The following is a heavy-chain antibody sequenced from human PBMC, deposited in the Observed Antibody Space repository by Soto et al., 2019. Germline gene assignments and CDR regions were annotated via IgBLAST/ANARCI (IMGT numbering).Heavy chain of an antibody. CDR1: GGTFSSYT. CDR2: IIPILGIA. Sequence: SVKVSCKASGGTFSSYTISWVQQAPGQGLEWMGRIIPILGIANYAQKFQGRVTITADKSTSTAYMELSSLRSEDTAVYYCARAKDCTIGVCYKGGGFFDYWGQGTLVPVSS. D-gene: IGHD2-8*01. CDR3: ARAKDCTIGVCYKGGGFFDY. J-gene: IGHJ4*02. V-gene: IGHV1-69*02.